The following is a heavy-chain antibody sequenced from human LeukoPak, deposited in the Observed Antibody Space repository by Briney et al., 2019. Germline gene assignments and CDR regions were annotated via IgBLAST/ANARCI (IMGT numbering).Heavy chain of an antibody. Sequence: SETLSLTCTVSGDSLSTSYWSWVRQPAGKGLEWIGRIYTSGYTNYNPSLRSRVTMSVDTSKNQFSLKLSSVTAADTAVYYCARGPLGYYDSSVRSWFDPWGQGTLVTVSS. CDR3: ARGPLGYYDSSVRSWFDP. CDR2: IYTSGYT. CDR1: GDSLSTSY. J-gene: IGHJ5*02. V-gene: IGHV4-4*07. D-gene: IGHD3-22*01.